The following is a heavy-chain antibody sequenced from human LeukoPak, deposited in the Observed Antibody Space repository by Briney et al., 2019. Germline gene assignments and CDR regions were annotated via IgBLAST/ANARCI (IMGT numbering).Heavy chain of an antibody. CDR2: IYSGGST. D-gene: IGHD3-10*01. CDR3: AGVGSDDAFDI. Sequence: GGSLRLSCAASGFTVSSNYMSWVRQAPGKGLEWVSVIYSGGSTYYADSVKGRFTISRDNSKNTLYLQMNSLRADDTAVYYCAGVGSDDAFDIWGQGTMVTVSS. V-gene: IGHV3-53*01. CDR1: GFTVSSNY. J-gene: IGHJ3*02.